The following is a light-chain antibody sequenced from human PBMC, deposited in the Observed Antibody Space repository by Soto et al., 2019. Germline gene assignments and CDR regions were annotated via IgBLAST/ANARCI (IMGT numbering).Light chain of an antibody. CDR3: SPYSAYSPKR. J-gene: IGKJ1*01. CDR2: DAS. CDR1: QSVSSW. Sequence: GDRVTITCRVSQSVSSWLAWYQQKTARAPKVLIWDASSLQRRVPSRCSGSGSGTEYTLPISSLLHAEYATCYCSPYSAYSPKRFGQGT. V-gene: IGKV1-5*01.